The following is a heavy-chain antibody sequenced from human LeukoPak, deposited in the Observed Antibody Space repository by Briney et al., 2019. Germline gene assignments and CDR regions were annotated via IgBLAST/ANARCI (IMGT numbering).Heavy chain of an antibody. CDR3: ARMYYYDSSGPPLGWFDP. D-gene: IGHD3-22*01. V-gene: IGHV4-4*07. CDR1: GGSISSYY. Sequence: SETLSLTCTVSGGSISSYYWSWIREPAGEGLEWIGRIYTSGSTNYNPSLQSRVTMSVDTSKNQFSLKLSSVTAADTAVYSCARMYYYDSSGPPLGWFDPWGQGTLVTVSS. CDR2: IYTSGST. J-gene: IGHJ5*02.